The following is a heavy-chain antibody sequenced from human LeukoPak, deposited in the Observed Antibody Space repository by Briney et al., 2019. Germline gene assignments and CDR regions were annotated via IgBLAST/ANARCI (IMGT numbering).Heavy chain of an antibody. CDR3: AKDPGWGRAAAAGADYLYYYGMDV. CDR2: ITSTGDST. J-gene: IGHJ6*02. V-gene: IGHV3-23*01. CDR1: GFTFSNYA. D-gene: IGHD6-13*01. Sequence: PGGSLRLSCAASGFTFSNYAMRWVRQAPGKGLEWVSTITSTGDSTYYADSVKGRFTISRDNSKKTLFLQMYNLRAEDTALYYCAKDPGWGRAAAAGADYLYYYGMDVWGQGTTVTVSS.